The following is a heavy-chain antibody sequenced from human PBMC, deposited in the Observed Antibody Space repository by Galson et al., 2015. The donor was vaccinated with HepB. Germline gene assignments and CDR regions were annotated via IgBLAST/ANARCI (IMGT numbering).Heavy chain of an antibody. CDR1: GFTFSRHA. CDR3: ARVRFVAGEYWFFDL. V-gene: IGHV3-30*04. CDR2: ISHDEKNK. J-gene: IGHJ2*01. Sequence: SLRLSCAASGFTFSRHAFHWVRQAPGKGLEWVALISHDEKNKYYADSVRGRFSISRDNSRDTVYLQVNGLRDEDTAVYYCARVRFVAGEYWFFDLWGRGTLVTVSS. D-gene: IGHD6-19*01.